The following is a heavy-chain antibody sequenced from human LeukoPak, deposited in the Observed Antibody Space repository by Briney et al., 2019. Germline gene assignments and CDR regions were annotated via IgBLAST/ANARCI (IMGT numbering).Heavy chain of an antibody. Sequence: SETLSLTCTVSGGSTSSYYWSWIRQPPGKGLEWIGYIYYSGSTNYNPSLESRVTISVDTSKNQFSLKLSSVTAADTAVYYCARHVGYCSGGSCSNFDYWGQGTLVTVSS. CDR3: ARHVGYCSGGSCSNFDY. CDR1: GGSTSSYY. J-gene: IGHJ4*02. D-gene: IGHD2-15*01. CDR2: IYYSGST. V-gene: IGHV4-59*08.